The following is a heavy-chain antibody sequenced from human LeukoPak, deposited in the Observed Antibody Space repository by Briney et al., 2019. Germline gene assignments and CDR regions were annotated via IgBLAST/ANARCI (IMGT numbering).Heavy chain of an antibody. CDR2: IYYSGST. D-gene: IGHD5-12*01. CDR3: VVATIDWYFDL. CDR1: GGSISSSSYY. Sequence: SETLSLTCTVSGGSISSSSYYWGWIRQPPGKGLEWIGSIYYSGSTYYNPSLKSRVTISVDTSKNQFSLKLSSVTAADTAVYYCVVATIDWYFDLWGRGTLVTVSS. V-gene: IGHV4-39*01. J-gene: IGHJ2*01.